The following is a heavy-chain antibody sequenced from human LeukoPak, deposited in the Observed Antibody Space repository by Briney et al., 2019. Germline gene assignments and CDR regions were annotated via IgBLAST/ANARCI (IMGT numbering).Heavy chain of an antibody. CDR3: ARDAPTTVTTFYYYYYMDV. Sequence: GGSLRLSCAASGFTFSSYEMNWVRQAPGKGLEWVSYISSSGSTIYYAGSVKGRFTISRDNAKNLLYLQMNSLRAEDTAVYYCARDAPTTVTTFYYYYYMDVWGKGTTVTVSS. J-gene: IGHJ6*03. V-gene: IGHV3-48*03. CDR2: ISSSGSTI. D-gene: IGHD4-17*01. CDR1: GFTFSSYE.